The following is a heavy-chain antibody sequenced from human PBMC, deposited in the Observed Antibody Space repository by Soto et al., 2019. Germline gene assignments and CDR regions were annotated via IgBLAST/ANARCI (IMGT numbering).Heavy chain of an antibody. D-gene: IGHD6-13*01. CDR3: AKGWSSNWILLDY. V-gene: IGHV3-33*06. CDR1: GFRFSTYG. J-gene: IGHJ4*02. CDR2: IWSDGSKK. Sequence: HPGGSLRLSCAASGFRFSTYGMHWVRQAPGKGLEWVAVIWSDGSKKYYADSVKGRFTISRDNSNNTLYLQMNSVRAEDTAVYYCAKGWSSNWILLDYWGQGT.